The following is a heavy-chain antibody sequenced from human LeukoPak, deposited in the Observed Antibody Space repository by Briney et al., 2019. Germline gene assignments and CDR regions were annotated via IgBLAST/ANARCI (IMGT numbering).Heavy chain of an antibody. J-gene: IGHJ3*02. V-gene: IGHV1-69*04. CDR3: ARGPASLDAFYI. CDR1: GGTFSSNA. CDR2: IILILGLA. Sequence: SGVTVSFKGSGGTFSSNAIGWLRQAPAQGLEWMVMIILILGLATYTQKFQGTVTITTNQSTSTAYMELSSLRSEDTAVYYCARGPASLDAFYISGQGTTGTASS.